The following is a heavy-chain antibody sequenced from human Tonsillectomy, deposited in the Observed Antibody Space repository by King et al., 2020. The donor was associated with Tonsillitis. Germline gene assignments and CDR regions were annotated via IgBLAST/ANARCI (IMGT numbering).Heavy chain of an antibody. CDR1: GYSFTSYW. V-gene: IGHV5-10-1*03. D-gene: IGHD3-10*01. CDR3: ARHASYYGSGTYFDY. Sequence: VQLVESGAEVKKPGESLRISCKGSGYSFTSYWISWVRQMPGKGLEWMGRIDPSDSYTTYSPSFQGHVTISTDKSITTAYLHWSSLKASDTAMYYCARHASYYGSGTYFDYWGQGTLVTVSS. J-gene: IGHJ4*02. CDR2: IDPSDSYT.